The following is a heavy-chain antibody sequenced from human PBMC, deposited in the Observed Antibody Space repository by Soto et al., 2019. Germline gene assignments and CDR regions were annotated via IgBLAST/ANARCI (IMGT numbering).Heavy chain of an antibody. J-gene: IGHJ6*02. V-gene: IGHV1-18*01. CDR3: VKDRDSNSWPSRDV. CDR2: ISPNSGNT. CDR1: GYTFTRNG. D-gene: IGHD3-22*01. Sequence: VKVSCKTSGYTFTRNGISWVRQAPGQGLEWMGWISPNSGNTKYAQKLQGRVIMTTDTSTSTAYMELRSLRSDDTAVYYCVKDRDSNSWPSRDVWGPGTTVTVSS.